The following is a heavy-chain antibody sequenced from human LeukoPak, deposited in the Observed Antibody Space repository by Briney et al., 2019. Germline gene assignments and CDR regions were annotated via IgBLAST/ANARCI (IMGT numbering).Heavy chain of an antibody. CDR3: ARDPSDYCSSTSCHDDYYGMDV. CDR1: GFTVSSNY. D-gene: IGHD2-2*01. CDR2: IYSGGST. Sequence: GGSLRLSCAASGFTVSSNYMSWVRQAPGKGLEWVSVIYSGGSTYYADSVKGRFTISRDNSKNTLYLQMNSLRAEDTAVYYCARDPSDYCSSTSCHDDYYGMDVWGQGTTVTVSS. J-gene: IGHJ6*02. V-gene: IGHV3-66*01.